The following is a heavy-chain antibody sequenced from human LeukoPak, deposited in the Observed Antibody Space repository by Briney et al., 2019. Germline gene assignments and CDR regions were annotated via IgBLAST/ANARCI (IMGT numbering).Heavy chain of an antibody. CDR1: GGSISSYY. CDR3: ARLGYSYGPFDY. D-gene: IGHD5-18*01. Sequence: SETLSLTCTVSGGSISSYYWSWIRQPPGKGLEWIGYIYYSGSTNYNPSLKSRVTISVDTSKNQFSLKLSSVTAADTAVYYCARLGYSYGPFDYWGQGTLVTGSS. V-gene: IGHV4-59*08. CDR2: IYYSGST. J-gene: IGHJ4*02.